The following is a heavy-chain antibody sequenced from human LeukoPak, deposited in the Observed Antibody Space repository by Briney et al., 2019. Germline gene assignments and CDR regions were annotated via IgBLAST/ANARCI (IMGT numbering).Heavy chain of an antibody. CDR3: AKGMITFGGYYYYGMDV. Sequence: GRSLRLSCAASGFTFDDYAMHWVRQAPGKGLEWVSGISWNSGSIGYADSVEGRFTISRDNAKNSLYLQMNSLRAEDTALYYCAKGMITFGGYYYYGMDVWGQGTTVTVSS. CDR1: GFTFDDYA. CDR2: ISWNSGSI. D-gene: IGHD3-16*01. V-gene: IGHV3-9*01. J-gene: IGHJ6*02.